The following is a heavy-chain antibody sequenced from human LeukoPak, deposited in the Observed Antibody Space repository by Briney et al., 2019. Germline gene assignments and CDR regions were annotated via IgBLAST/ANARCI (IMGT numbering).Heavy chain of an antibody. Sequence: SETLSLTCAVSGGSISSNNWWGWVRQPPGKGLEWIGEIYHSGSPNYNPSLKSRVTISVDKSRNHFSLNLSSVTAADTAVYYCARVNINNWHSCDYWGQGTMVTVSS. CDR3: ARVNINNWHSCDY. CDR1: GGSISSNNW. J-gene: IGHJ4*02. CDR2: IYHSGSP. V-gene: IGHV4-4*02. D-gene: IGHD1-1*01.